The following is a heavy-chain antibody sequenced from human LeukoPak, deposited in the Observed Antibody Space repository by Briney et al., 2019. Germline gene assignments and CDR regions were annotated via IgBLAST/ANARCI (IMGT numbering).Heavy chain of an antibody. Sequence: SETLSLTCTVSGGSISSYYWSWIRQPAGKGLEWIGRIYTSGSTNYNPSLKSRVTMSVDTSKNQFSLKLSSVTAADTAVYYCARVSCIRLLYCPSQDAFDIWGQGTMVTVSS. J-gene: IGHJ3*02. CDR3: ARVSCIRLLYCPSQDAFDI. D-gene: IGHD2-2*02. CDR2: IYTSGST. CDR1: GGSISSYY. V-gene: IGHV4-4*07.